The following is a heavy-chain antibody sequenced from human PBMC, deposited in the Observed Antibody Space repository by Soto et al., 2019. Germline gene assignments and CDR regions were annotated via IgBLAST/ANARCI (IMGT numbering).Heavy chain of an antibody. CDR2: ISSSSSYI. CDR1: GFTFSSYS. Sequence: GSLRLSCAASGFTFSSYSMNWVRQAPGKGLEWVSSISSSSSYIYYADSVKGRFTISRDNAKNSLYLQMNSLRAEDTAVYYCARDAPLRYAFGVVIPWYFDYWGQGTLVTVSS. CDR3: ARDAPLRYAFGVVIPWYFDY. V-gene: IGHV3-21*01. D-gene: IGHD3-3*01. J-gene: IGHJ4*02.